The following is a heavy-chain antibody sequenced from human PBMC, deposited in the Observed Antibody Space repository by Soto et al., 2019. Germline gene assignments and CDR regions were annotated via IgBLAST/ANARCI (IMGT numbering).Heavy chain of an antibody. J-gene: IGHJ6*03. Sequence: SRTCERPVDIECSSRAAWNWNKQTPSRGLEWLGRTYYRSRWYNDYAVSVRSRITVNADTSKNQFSLHLTSVTPAATAVYYSAGTSPLECYYTAVWDNGTTVPVSS. CDR3: AGTSPLECYYTAV. D-gene: IGHD1-7*01. V-gene: IGHV6-1*01. CDR1: VDIECSSRAA. CDR2: TYYRSRWYN.